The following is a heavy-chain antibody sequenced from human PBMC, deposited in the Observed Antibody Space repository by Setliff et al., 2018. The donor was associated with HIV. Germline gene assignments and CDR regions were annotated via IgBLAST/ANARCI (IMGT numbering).Heavy chain of an antibody. CDR3: AREEYDRDF. V-gene: IGHV1-69*13. J-gene: IGHJ3*01. D-gene: IGHD3-22*01. CDR2: IIPLLGTA. Sequence: SVKVSCKASGGSFRNYAISWVRQAPGQGLEWLGGIIPLLGTANYAQRFKGRVTIIADESTSTAYMELTSLRAEDTAVYYCAREEYDRDFWGQGTKVTVSS. CDR1: GGSFRNYA.